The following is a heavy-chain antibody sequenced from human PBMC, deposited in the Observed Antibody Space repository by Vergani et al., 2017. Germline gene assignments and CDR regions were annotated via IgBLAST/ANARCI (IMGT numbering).Heavy chain of an antibody. CDR3: AKDYGVEGEWPDY. V-gene: IGHV3-23*04. Sequence: VQLVESGGGVVQPGRSLRLSCAASGFTFSSYGMHWVRQAPGKGLEWVSAISGSGGSTYYADSVKGRFTISRDNSKNTLYLQMNSLRAEDTAVYYCAKDYGVEGEWPDYWGQGTLVTVSS. J-gene: IGHJ4*02. CDR2: ISGSGGST. CDR1: GFTFSSYG. D-gene: IGHD3-16*01.